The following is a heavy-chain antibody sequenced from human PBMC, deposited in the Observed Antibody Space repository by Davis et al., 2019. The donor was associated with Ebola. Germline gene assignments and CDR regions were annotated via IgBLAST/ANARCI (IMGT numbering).Heavy chain of an antibody. Sequence: PGGSLRLSCAVYGGTFSGYYWSWVRQAPGKGLEWVGELNRGGIIHYNPSLNSRVSISVDTSKRQISLKLRSVTAADTAMYYCAAGYYGHDPFDFWGQGTRVTVSS. CDR1: GGTFSGYY. CDR2: LNRGGII. V-gene: IGHV4-34*08. CDR3: AAGYYGHDPFDF. J-gene: IGHJ4*02. D-gene: IGHD5-12*01.